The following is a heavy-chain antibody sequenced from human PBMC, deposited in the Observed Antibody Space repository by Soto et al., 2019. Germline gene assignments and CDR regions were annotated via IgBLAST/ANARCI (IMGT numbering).Heavy chain of an antibody. CDR1: GFTFSTSA. J-gene: IGHJ4*02. D-gene: IGHD6-13*01. V-gene: IGHV3-48*01. Sequence: EVQLVESGGVLVQPEGSLRLSCAASGFTFSTSAMNWVRQAPGKGLEWVSYISSGGSTIYYADSVKGRFTISRDNAKNSLYQQMNSLRAEDTAVYYCARGGSSWSVDYWGQGTLVTVSS. CDR3: ARGGSSWSVDY. CDR2: ISSGGSTI.